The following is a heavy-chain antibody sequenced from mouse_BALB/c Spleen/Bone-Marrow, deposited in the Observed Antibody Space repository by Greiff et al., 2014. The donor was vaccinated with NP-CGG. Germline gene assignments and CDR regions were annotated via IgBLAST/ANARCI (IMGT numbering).Heavy chain of an antibody. D-gene: IGHD1-1*01. Sequence: VQLQQSGAELVKPGASVKPSCEASGYTFTSYWMHWVKQRPGQGLEWIGEINPSNGRTNYNEKFKSKATLTVDKSSSTAYMQLSSLTSEDSAVYYCARGGSSSFDYWGQGTTLTVSS. CDR3: ARGGSSSFDY. CDR1: GYTFTSYW. V-gene: IGHV1S81*02. J-gene: IGHJ2*01. CDR2: INPSNGRT.